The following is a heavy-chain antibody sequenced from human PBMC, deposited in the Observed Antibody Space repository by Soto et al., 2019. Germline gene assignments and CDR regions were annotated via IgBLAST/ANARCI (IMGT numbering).Heavy chain of an antibody. Sequence: QVQLVQSGAEVKKPGSSVKVSCKASGGTFSSYAISWVRQAPGQGLEWMGGIIPIFGTANYAQKFQGRVTITADGSTSTAYMELSSLRSEDTAVYYCARVEDIVVVPAAIVRYYYYGMDVWGQGTTVTVSS. CDR1: GGTFSSYA. D-gene: IGHD2-2*01. J-gene: IGHJ6*02. CDR3: ARVEDIVVVPAAIVRYYYYGMDV. V-gene: IGHV1-69*01. CDR2: IIPIFGTA.